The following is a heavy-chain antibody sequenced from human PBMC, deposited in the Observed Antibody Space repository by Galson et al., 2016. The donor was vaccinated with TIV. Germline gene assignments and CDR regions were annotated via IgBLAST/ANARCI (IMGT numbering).Heavy chain of an antibody. CDR1: GLTFSDYA. D-gene: IGHD6-6*01. J-gene: IGHJ5*02. CDR3: ATLPYSSPSDWFGP. CDR2: IVGGGYST. Sequence: RLSCAASGLTFSDYAMNWVRQAPGKGLEWVSVIVGGGYSTHYADSVEGRFTISRDNSNNMAYLQMNSLRAEDTAIYYCATLPYSSPSDWFGPWGQGTLVTVSS. V-gene: IGHV3-23*01.